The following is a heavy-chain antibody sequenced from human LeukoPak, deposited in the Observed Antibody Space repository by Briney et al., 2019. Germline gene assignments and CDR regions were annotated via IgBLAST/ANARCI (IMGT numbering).Heavy chain of an antibody. V-gene: IGHV1-24*01. D-gene: IGHD4-17*01. CDR2: FDPEDGET. CDR1: GYTLTELS. Sequence: GASVKVSCKVPGYTLTELSMHWVRQAPGKGLEWMGGFDPEDGETIYAQKFQGRVTMTEDTSTDTAYMELSSLRSEDTAVYYCATGDYGDYAFDYWGQGTLVTVSS. J-gene: IGHJ4*02. CDR3: ATGDYGDYAFDY.